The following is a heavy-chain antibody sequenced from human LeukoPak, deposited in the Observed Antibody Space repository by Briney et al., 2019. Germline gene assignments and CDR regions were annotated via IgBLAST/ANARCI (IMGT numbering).Heavy chain of an antibody. CDR1: ENTFTSYY. CDR3: ARGGWTPYYGMDA. J-gene: IGHJ6*02. Sequence: ASVKVSCKASENTFTSYYIHWVRQAPGQGLEWRGIINFSGGTTTYAQKFQSRVTMTRETSTSTVYMELRSLTSADTALYFCARGGWTPYYGMDAWGQGTTVTVSS. CDR2: INFSGGTT. V-gene: IGHV1-46*01. D-gene: IGHD3/OR15-3a*01.